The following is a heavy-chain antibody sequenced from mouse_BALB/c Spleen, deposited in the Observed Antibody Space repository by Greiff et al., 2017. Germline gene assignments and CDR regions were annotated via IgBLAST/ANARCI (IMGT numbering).Heavy chain of an antibody. CDR1: GYTFTSYW. D-gene: IGHD1-2*01. V-gene: IGHV1-87*01. Sequence: QVQLQQPGAELARPGASVKLSCKASGYTFTSYWMQWVKQRPGQGLEWIGAIYPGDGDTRYTQKFKGKATLTADKSSSTAYMQLSSLASEASAVYYCARGVSYYGLFRYFDVWGAGTTVTVSS. CDR3: ARGVSYYGLFRYFDV. J-gene: IGHJ1*01. CDR2: IYPGDGDT.